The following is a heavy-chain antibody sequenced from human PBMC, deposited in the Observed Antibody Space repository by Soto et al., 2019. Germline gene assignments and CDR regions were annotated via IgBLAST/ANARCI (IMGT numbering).Heavy chain of an antibody. J-gene: IGHJ4*02. D-gene: IGHD2-15*01. CDR3: GRGGSLDYYFDY. CDR1: GGSISSGGYY. Sequence: SETLSLTCTVSGGSISSGGYYWSWIRQHPGKGLEWIGYIYYSGSTYYNPSLKSRVTISVDTSKNQFSLKLSSVTAADTAVYYCGRGGSLDYYFDYWGQGTLVTVSS. V-gene: IGHV4-31*03. CDR2: IYYSGST.